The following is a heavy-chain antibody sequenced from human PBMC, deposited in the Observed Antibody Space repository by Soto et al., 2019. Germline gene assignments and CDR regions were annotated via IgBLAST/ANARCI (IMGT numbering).Heavy chain of an antibody. J-gene: IGHJ6*02. CDR2: INPSGGST. D-gene: IGHD3-10*01. CDR3: ARVLAYYGSGSHVGSNYYYYYGMDV. V-gene: IGHV1-46*01. CDR1: GYTFTSYY. Sequence: GASVKVSCKASGYTFTSYYMHWVRQAPGQVLEWMGIINPSGGSTSYAQKFQGRVTMTRDTSTSTVYMELSSLRSEDTAVYYCARVLAYYGSGSHVGSNYYYYYGMDVWGQGTTVTVSS.